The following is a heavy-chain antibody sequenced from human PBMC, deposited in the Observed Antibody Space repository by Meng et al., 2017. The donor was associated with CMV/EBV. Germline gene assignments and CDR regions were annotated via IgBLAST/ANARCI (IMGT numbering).Heavy chain of an antibody. CDR1: GGTFSSYA. D-gene: IGHD2-15*01. Sequence: SVKVSCKASGGTFSSYAISWVRQAPGQGLEWMGGIIPILGIANYAQKFQGRVTITADKSTSTAYMELSSLRPEDTAVYYCARDIAHYGMDVWGQGTTVTVSS. CDR2: IIPILGIA. V-gene: IGHV1-69*10. J-gene: IGHJ6*02. CDR3: ARDIAHYGMDV.